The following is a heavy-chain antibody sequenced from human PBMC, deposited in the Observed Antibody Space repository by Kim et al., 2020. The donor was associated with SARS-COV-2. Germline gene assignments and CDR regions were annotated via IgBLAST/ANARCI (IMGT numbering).Heavy chain of an antibody. CDR3: ARDRSNWGYYFDY. D-gene: IGHD7-27*01. J-gene: IGHJ4*02. Sequence: YNPSLKSRVTISVDTSKNQFSLKLSSVTAADTAVYYCARDRSNWGYYFDYWGQGTLVTVSS. V-gene: IGHV4-39*07.